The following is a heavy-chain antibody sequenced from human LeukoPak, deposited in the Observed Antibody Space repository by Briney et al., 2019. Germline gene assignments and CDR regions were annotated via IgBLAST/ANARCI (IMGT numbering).Heavy chain of an antibody. CDR3: ARDRHKYNYGSGGYPPY. Sequence: GGSLRLSCAASGFTFSSYWMSWVRQAPGKGLEWVSYISSSSSTIYYADSVKGRFTISRDNAKNSLYLQMNTLRAEDTAVYYCARDRHKYNYGSGGYPPYWGQGTLVTVSS. J-gene: IGHJ4*02. V-gene: IGHV3-48*01. CDR2: ISSSSSTI. CDR1: GFTFSSYW. D-gene: IGHD3-22*01.